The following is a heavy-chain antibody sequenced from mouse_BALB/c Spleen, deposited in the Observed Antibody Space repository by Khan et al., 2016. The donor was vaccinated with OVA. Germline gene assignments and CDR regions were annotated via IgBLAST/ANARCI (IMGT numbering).Heavy chain of an antibody. J-gene: IGHJ2*01. CDR3: ARVYGGYFDY. CDR2: ISYSGNT. V-gene: IGHV3-2*02. Sequence: VQLKESGPGLVKPSQSLSLTCTVTGYSITSDYAWNWIRQFPGNKLEWMGYISYSGNTKYNPSLKSRISITRDTSKNQFFLQLNSVTIKDTATYYCARVYGGYFDYWGQGTTLTVSS. D-gene: IGHD1-1*01. CDR1: GYSITSDYA.